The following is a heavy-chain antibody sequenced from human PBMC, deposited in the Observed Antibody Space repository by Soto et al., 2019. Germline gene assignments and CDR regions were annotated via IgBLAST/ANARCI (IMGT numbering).Heavy chain of an antibody. CDR3: ARVSREVVPAAIDY. CDR2: INSDGSST. Sequence: EVQLVESGGGLVQPGGSLRLSCAASGFTFSSYWIHWVRQAPGKGLVWVSRINSDGSSTTYADSVKGRFTISRDNAKTTLYLQMTSLRAEDMAVYYCARVSREVVPAAIDYWGQGTLVTVSS. J-gene: IGHJ4*02. CDR1: GFTFSSYW. D-gene: IGHD2-2*01. V-gene: IGHV3-74*01.